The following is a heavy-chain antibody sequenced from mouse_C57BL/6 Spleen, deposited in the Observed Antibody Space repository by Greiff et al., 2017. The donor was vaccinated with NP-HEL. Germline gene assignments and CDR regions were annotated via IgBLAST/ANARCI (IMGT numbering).Heavy chain of an antibody. V-gene: IGHV3-6*01. CDR1: GYSITSGYY. Sequence: EVQLQESGPGLVKPSQSLSLTCSVTGYSITSGYYWNWIRQFPGNKLEWMGYISYDGSNNYNPSLKNRISITRDTSKNQFFLKLNSVTTEDTATYYCARGGGFHYAMDYWGQGTSVTVSS. CDR2: ISYDGSN. CDR3: ARGGGFHYAMDY. J-gene: IGHJ4*01.